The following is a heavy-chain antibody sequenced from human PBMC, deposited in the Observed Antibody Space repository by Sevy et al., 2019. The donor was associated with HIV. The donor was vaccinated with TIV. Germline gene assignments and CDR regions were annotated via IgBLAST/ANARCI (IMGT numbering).Heavy chain of an antibody. CDR2: IKQDEGEK. V-gene: IGHV3-7*01. D-gene: IGHD3-3*01. CDR1: GFTFSSYW. Sequence: GGSLRLSCAASGFTFSSYWMSWVRQTPGKGLEWVATIKQDEGEKYYVDSVKGRFAISRDNDKNSVSLQMNGLRVEDAALYYCAREVGGFNWRPYYFDSWGQGTLVTVSS. CDR3: AREVGGFNWRPYYFDS. J-gene: IGHJ4*02.